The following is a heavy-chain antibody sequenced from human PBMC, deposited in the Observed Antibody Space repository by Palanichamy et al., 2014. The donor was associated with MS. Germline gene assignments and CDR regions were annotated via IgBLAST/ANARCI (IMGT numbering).Heavy chain of an antibody. D-gene: IGHD5-18*01. CDR3: ARDPHAYIQLWSVTNWYFDL. J-gene: IGHJ2*01. Sequence: ADSLPGRFTISRDNSKNTLYLQMNSLTPEDTAVYYCARDPHAYIQLWSVTNWYFDLWGRGTLVTVSS. V-gene: IGHV3-30*01.